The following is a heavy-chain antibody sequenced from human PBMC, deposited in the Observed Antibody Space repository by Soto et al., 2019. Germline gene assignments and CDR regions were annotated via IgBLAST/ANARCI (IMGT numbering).Heavy chain of an antibody. CDR2: INHSGST. Sequence: QVQLQQWGAGLLKPSETLSLTCAVYGRSFSGYYWSWIRQPPGKGLEWIGEINHSGSTNYNPSLKSRVTISVDTSKNQFSLKLSSVTAADTAVYYCARGRFMARPGFAQDGDYWGQGTLVTVSS. CDR3: ARGRFMARPGFAQDGDY. D-gene: IGHD3-3*01. CDR1: GRSFSGYY. J-gene: IGHJ4*02. V-gene: IGHV4-34*01.